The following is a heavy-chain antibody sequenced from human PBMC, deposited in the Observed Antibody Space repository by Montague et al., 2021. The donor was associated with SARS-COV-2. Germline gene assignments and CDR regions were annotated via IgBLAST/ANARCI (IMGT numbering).Heavy chain of an antibody. V-gene: IGHV4-34*01. J-gene: IGHJ4*02. Sequence: SETLSLTCAVYGGPFSGYYWSWIRQTPGKGLEWIGEIHDGGRTNYNPSLKSRVTISSDTSKNQFSLSLTSVTAADTAVYYCARGSRKVTMVVVALLGTAHYFDSGGQGIQVTVAS. CDR3: ARGSRKVTMVVVALLGTAHYFDS. D-gene: IGHD2-15*01. CDR2: IHDGGRT. CDR1: GGPFSGYY.